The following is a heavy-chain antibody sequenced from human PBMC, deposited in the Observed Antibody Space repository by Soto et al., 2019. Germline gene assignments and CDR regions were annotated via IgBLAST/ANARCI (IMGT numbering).Heavy chain of an antibody. J-gene: IGHJ5*02. Sequence: QVQLVESGGGVVQPGRSLRLSCAASGFTFSSYAMHWVRQAPGKGLEWVAVISYDGSNKYYADSVKGRFTISRDNSKNTLYLQMNSLRAEDTAVYYCARDVFDSYGDYTSWGQGTLVTVSS. CDR3: ARDVFDSYGDYTS. CDR1: GFTFSSYA. CDR2: ISYDGSNK. V-gene: IGHV3-30-3*01. D-gene: IGHD4-17*01.